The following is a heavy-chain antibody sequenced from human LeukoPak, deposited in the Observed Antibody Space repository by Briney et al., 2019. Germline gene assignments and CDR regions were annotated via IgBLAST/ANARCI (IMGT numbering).Heavy chain of an antibody. D-gene: IGHD3-3*01. Sequence: PSETLSLTCTVSGGSISSSSYYWGWIRQPPGKGLEWIGSIYYSGSTYYNPSLKSRVTISVDTSKNQFSLKLSSVTAADTAVYYCARDTRRRDGMDVWGQGTTVTVSS. CDR3: ARDTRRRDGMDV. J-gene: IGHJ6*02. V-gene: IGHV4-39*07. CDR2: IYYSGST. CDR1: GGSISSSSYY.